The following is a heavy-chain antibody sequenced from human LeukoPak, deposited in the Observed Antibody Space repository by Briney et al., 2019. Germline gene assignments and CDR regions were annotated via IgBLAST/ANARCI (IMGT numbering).Heavy chain of an antibody. CDR1: GGSISSYY. J-gene: IGHJ4*02. CDR2: IYYSGSTSSGST. CDR3: ARGRRWSRYSSPNFDY. Sequence: SETLSLTCTVSGGSISSYYWSWIRQPPGKGLEWIGYIYYSGSTSSGSTNYNPSLKSRVTISVDTSKNQFSLKLSSVTAADTAVYYCARGRRWSRYSSPNFDYWGQGTLVTVSS. V-gene: IGHV4-59*12. D-gene: IGHD6-13*01.